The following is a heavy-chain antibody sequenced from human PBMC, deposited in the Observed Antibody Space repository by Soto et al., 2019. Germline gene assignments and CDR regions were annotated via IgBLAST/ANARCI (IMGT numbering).Heavy chain of an antibody. V-gene: IGHV4-59*12. J-gene: IGHJ5*02. D-gene: IGHD6-13*01. Sequence: PSETLSLTCTVSGGSISSYYWSWIRQPPGKGLEWIGYIYYSGSTNYNPSLKSRVTISVDTSKNQFSLKLSSVTAADTAVYYCARGFSSSWLKNDWFDPWGQGTLVTVSS. CDR3: ARGFSSSWLKNDWFDP. CDR1: GGSISSYY. CDR2: IYYSGST.